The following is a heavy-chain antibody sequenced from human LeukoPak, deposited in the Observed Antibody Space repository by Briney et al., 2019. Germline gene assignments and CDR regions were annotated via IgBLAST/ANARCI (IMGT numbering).Heavy chain of an antibody. V-gene: IGHV4-31*03. CDR1: GDSISSGGYY. CDR3: ARSGPHGGWYYSDY. CDR2: TYYGGST. J-gene: IGHJ4*02. Sequence: SETLSLTCTVSGDSISSGGYYWSWTRHHPGKGLEWIGYTYYGGSTYYTPTLESRVSISIDTSAYQFSLKLSSVTAADTAVYYCARSGPHGGWYYSDYWGQGTLVTVSS. D-gene: IGHD6-19*01.